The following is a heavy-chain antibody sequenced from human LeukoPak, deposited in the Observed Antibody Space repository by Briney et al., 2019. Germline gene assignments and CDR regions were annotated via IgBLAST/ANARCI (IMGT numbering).Heavy chain of an antibody. CDR2: VYYTGSN. J-gene: IGHJ6*03. V-gene: IGHV4-39*07. Sequence: SETLSLTCTVSGGSISSSSYYWGWLRQPPGKGLDWLGSVYYTGSNYYNPSLKSRVTMSVDTSKNQFSLRLNSVTAADTAVYYCARDWGVSARPGYMDVWGKGTTVTVSS. CDR3: ARDWGVSARPGYMDV. D-gene: IGHD6-6*01. CDR1: GGSISSSSYY.